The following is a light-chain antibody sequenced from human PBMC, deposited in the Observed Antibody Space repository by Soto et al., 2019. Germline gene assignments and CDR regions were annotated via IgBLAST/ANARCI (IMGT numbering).Light chain of an antibody. Sequence: QSALTQPRSVSGSPGQSVTISCTGISSDVGNNFVSWYQQHPDKAPKLIIYDVSKRPSGVPDRFSGSKSGNTASLTLSGLQAEDEADYYCCSYGVTYSYVFGTGTKVTVL. V-gene: IGLV2-11*01. J-gene: IGLJ1*01. CDR2: DVS. CDR3: CSYGVTYSYV. CDR1: SSDVGNNF.